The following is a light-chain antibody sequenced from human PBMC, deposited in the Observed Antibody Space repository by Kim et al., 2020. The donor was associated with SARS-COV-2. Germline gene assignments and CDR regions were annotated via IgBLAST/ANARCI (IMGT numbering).Light chain of an antibody. CDR3: QQYGSSPRT. CDR1: QSVSSSY. Sequence: SPGESATLSCRASQSVSSSYLAWYQQKPGQAPRLLIYAASSRATGIPDRVSGSGSGTDFTLTISRLEPEDFAVYYCQQYGSSPRTFGQGTKVDIK. J-gene: IGKJ1*01. CDR2: AAS. V-gene: IGKV3-20*01.